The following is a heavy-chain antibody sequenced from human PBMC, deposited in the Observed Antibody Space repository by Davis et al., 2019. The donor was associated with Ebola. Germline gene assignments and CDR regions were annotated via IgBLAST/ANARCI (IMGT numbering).Heavy chain of an antibody. CDR2: IYPVDSDT. Sequence: PGGSLRLSCQASGYSFSTYWIAWVRQMPGKGLEWMGIIYPVDSDTRYSPSFQGKVTISADKSITTAYLQWSSLTASDTAMYYCARGPTVVIAAATADAFDVWGQGTMVAVSS. D-gene: IGHD2-15*01. CDR1: GYSFSTYW. J-gene: IGHJ3*01. CDR3: ARGPTVVIAAATADAFDV. V-gene: IGHV5-51*01.